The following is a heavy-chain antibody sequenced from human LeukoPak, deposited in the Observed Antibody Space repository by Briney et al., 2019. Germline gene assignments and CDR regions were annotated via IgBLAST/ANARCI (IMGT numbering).Heavy chain of an antibody. J-gene: IGHJ4*02. Sequence: MTSETLSLTCTVSGDSISSGDHYWTWIRQPAGKGLEWIGRIYTSGSTNYNPSLKSRVTMSVDTSKNQFSLKLSSVTAADTAVYYCASMNKDSSGWMFDYWGQGTLVTVSS. CDR1: GDSISSGDHY. CDR3: ASMNKDSSGWMFDY. CDR2: IYTSGST. D-gene: IGHD6-19*01. V-gene: IGHV4-61*02.